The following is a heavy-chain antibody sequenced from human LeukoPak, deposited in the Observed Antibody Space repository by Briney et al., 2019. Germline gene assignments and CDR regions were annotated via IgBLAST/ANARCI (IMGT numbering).Heavy chain of an antibody. D-gene: IGHD4-17*01. CDR2: ISGSGGST. V-gene: IGHV3-23*01. CDR1: GFTFTNYA. Sequence: GGSLRLSCAASGFTFTNYALSWVRQVSGKGLEWVSVISGSGGSTYYAESMKGRFTISRDNSKKTLYLQMKSLRAEDTAVYYCAKEIYGDPTGGRFQHWGQGTLVTVSS. CDR3: AKEIYGDPTGGRFQH. J-gene: IGHJ1*01.